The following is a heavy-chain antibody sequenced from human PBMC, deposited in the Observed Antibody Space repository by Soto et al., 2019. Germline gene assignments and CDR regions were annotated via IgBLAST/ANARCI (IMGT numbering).Heavy chain of an antibody. CDR2: ISAYNGNT. CDR1: GYTFTSYG. V-gene: IGHV1-18*01. CDR3: ARDYNYYGSGSYYLYYYGMDV. J-gene: IGHJ6*02. D-gene: IGHD3-10*01. Sequence: ASVKVSCKASGYTFTSYGISWVRQAPGQGLEWMGWISAYNGNTNYAQKLQGRVTMTTDTSTSTAYMELRSLRSDDTAVYYCARDYNYYGSGSYYLYYYGMDVWGQGTTVTVSS.